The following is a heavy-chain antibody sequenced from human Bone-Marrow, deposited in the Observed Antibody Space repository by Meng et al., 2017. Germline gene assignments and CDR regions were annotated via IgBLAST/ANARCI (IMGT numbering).Heavy chain of an antibody. CDR2: ISSSSSYI. J-gene: IGHJ6*02. D-gene: IGHD3-3*01. V-gene: IGHV3-21*01. Sequence: GGSLRLSCAASGFTFSSYSMNWVRQAPGKRLEWVSSISSSSSYIYYADSVKGRFTISRDNAKNSLYLQMNSLRAEDTAVYYCARDLRPYYDFWSGYPYYGMDVWGQGTTVTVSS. CDR3: ARDLRPYYDFWSGYPYYGMDV. CDR1: GFTFSSYS.